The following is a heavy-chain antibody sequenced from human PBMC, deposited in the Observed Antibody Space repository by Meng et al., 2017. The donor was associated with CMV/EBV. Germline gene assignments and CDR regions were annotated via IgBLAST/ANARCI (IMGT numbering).Heavy chain of an antibody. CDR3: ARGIWFGEPGRMDV. Sequence: ASVKVSCKASGYTFTGYYMHWVRQAPGQGLEWMGWINPNSGGTNYAQKFQGRVTMTRDTSISTAYMELSRLRSDDTAVYYCARGIWFGEPGRMDVWGQGTTVTVSS. V-gene: IGHV1-2*02. J-gene: IGHJ6*02. CDR1: GYTFTGYY. D-gene: IGHD3-10*01. CDR2: INPNSGGT.